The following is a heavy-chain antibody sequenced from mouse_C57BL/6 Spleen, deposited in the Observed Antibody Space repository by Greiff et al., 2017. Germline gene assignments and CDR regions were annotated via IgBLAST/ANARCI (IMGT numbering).Heavy chain of an antibody. Sequence: EVKLMESGPELVKPGASVKMSCKASGYTFTDYNMHWVKQSHGKSLEWIGYINPNNGGTSYNQKFKGKATLTVNKSSSTAYMELRSLTSEDSAVYYCARGLSYAMDYWGQGTSVTVSS. CDR1: GYTFTDYN. V-gene: IGHV1-22*01. CDR2: INPNNGGT. CDR3: ARGLSYAMDY. D-gene: IGHD1-1*02. J-gene: IGHJ4*01.